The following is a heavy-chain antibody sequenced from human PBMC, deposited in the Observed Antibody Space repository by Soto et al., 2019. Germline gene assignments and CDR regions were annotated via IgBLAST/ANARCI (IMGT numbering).Heavy chain of an antibody. J-gene: IGHJ4*02. CDR1: GGSISSSNW. CDR2: IYHSGST. V-gene: IGHV4-4*02. D-gene: IGHD6-19*01. Sequence: QVQLQESGPGLVKPSGTLSLTCAVSGGSISSSNWWSWVRQPPGKGLEWIGEIYHSGSTNYNPSLKSPVTISVDKSKNQFSLKLGSVSAAVTVVYYWARKAVAGTYFDYWGQGTLVTVSS. CDR3: ARKAVAGTYFDY.